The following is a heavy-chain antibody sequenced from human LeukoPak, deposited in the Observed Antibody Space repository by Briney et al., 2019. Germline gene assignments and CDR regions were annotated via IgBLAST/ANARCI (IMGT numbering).Heavy chain of an antibody. CDR2: INSDGSST. D-gene: IGHD2-21*02. CDR3: ARVGRCGGVCYSNWFDP. J-gene: IGHJ5*02. CDR1: GFTFSSYW. Sequence: QPGGSLRLSCAASGFTFSSYWMHWVRQAPGKGLVWVSRINSDGSSTSYADSVKGRFTISRDNAKNTLYLQMNSLRAEDTAVYYCARVGRCGGVCYSNWFDPWGQGTLVTVSS. V-gene: IGHV3-74*01.